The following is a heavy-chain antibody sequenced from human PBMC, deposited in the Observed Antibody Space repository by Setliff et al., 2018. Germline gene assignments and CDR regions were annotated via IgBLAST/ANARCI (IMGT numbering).Heavy chain of an antibody. CDR2: LRSDGTTR. CDR1: GFTFSDSG. Sequence: GGSLRLSCETSGFTFSDSGMQWVRQAPGRGLEWVAFLRSDGTTRYQSDSMKARFTISRDNSKNTLYLQMNSLRPEDTAVYFCAKENHFWGGYPNYFRLYYLDYWGPGTLVTVSS. CDR3: AKENHFWGGYPNYFRLYYLDY. V-gene: IGHV3-30*02. D-gene: IGHD3-3*02. J-gene: IGHJ4*02.